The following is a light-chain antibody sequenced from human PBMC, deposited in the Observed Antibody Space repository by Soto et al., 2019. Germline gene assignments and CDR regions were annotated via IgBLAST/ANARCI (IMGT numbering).Light chain of an antibody. CDR3: QSYDSSLSGSVV. CDR1: SSNIGAGYD. V-gene: IGLV1-40*01. J-gene: IGLJ2*01. CDR2: GNS. Sequence: QSVLTQPPSVSGPPGQRVTISCTGSSSNIGAGYDVHWYQQLPGTAPKLLIYGNSNRPSGVPDRFSDSKSGTSASLAITGLQAEDEADYYCQSYDSSLSGSVVFGGGTKLTVL.